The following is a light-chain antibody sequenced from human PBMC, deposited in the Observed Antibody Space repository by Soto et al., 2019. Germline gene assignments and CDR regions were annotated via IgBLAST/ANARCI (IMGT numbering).Light chain of an antibody. CDR1: QSVSRNY. CDR3: QQYGSSPWT. J-gene: IGKJ1*01. CDR2: GAS. V-gene: IGKV3-20*01. Sequence: EIGFAHSPRTLALSPGERASLTCRASQSVSRNYFAWYQQKPGQAPRLLPYGASSRATGIPDRFSGSGSGTDFALTISRLEPEDFAVYYSQQYGSSPWTFGQGTKVEI.